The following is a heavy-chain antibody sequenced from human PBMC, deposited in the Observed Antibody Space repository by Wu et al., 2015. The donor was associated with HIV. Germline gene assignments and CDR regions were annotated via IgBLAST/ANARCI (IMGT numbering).Heavy chain of an antibody. J-gene: IGHJ4*02. Sequence: QGQLVQSGPEVKKPGSSVKVSCKSSGGIFNYYAISWVRQAPGQGLEWMGGVIPVIGTPNFSQKFQGRVTITSDESTATVYMEMSTLRSEDTAVYYCARGLRDILTGYYSAFDYWGQGTLVIISS. CDR1: GGIFNYYA. D-gene: IGHD3-9*01. V-gene: IGHV1-69*05. CDR2: VIPVIGTP. CDR3: ARGLRDILTGYYSAFDY.